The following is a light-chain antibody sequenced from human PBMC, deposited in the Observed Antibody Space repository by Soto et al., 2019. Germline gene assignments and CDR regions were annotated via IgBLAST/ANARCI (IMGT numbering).Light chain of an antibody. CDR1: QNIESR. CDR3: QQYHFWWT. V-gene: IGKV1-5*01. J-gene: IGKJ1*01. Sequence: DIQMTQSPSTLSASVGDRVTITCRASQNIESRLAWYQQKPGQAPKVLIYEVSYLESGVPSRFSGSGAGTEFTLTIISLQPDDFATYYCQQYHFWWTFGQGTKVKI. CDR2: EVS.